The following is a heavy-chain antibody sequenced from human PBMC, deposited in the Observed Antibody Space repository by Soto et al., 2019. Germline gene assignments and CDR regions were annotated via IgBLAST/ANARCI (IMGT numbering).Heavy chain of an antibody. CDR1: GGSISSYY. CDR2: IYYSGST. Sequence: SETLSLTCTVSGGSISSYYWSSIRQPPGKGLEWIGYIYYSGSTNYNPSLKSRVTISVDTSKNQFSLKLSSVTAADTAVYYCASTRITMVRGLPDFDYWGQGTLVTVSS. V-gene: IGHV4-59*01. CDR3: ASTRITMVRGLPDFDY. D-gene: IGHD3-10*01. J-gene: IGHJ4*02.